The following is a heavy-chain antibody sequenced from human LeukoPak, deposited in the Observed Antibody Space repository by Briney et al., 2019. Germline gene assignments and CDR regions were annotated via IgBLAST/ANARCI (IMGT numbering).Heavy chain of an antibody. J-gene: IGHJ4*02. V-gene: IGHV4-59*01. CDR3: AREGGFYRPLDY. Sequence: SETLSLTCTVSGGSISSYYWSWIRQPPGKGLEWIGYIYYSGSTNYNPSLNSRVTISVDTSKNQFSLRLSSVTPADTAVYYCAREGGFYRPLDYSGQGTLVTVSS. D-gene: IGHD3-3*01. CDR2: IYYSGST. CDR1: GGSISSYY.